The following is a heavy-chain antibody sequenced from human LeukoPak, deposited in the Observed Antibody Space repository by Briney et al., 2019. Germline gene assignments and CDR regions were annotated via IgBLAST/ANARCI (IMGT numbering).Heavy chain of an antibody. CDR2: ISGSGGST. V-gene: IGHV3-23*01. D-gene: IGHD6-19*01. Sequence: GGSLRLSCAASGLTFSSYAMSWVRQAPGKGLEWVSAISGSGGSTYYADSVKGRFTISRDNSKNTLYLQMNSLRAEDTAVYYCARDKAVAEHNWFDPWGQGTLVTVSS. CDR1: GLTFSSYA. CDR3: ARDKAVAEHNWFDP. J-gene: IGHJ5*02.